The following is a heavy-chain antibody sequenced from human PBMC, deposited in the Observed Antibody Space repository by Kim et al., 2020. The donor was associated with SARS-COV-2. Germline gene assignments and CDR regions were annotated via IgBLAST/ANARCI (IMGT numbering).Heavy chain of an antibody. CDR3: ARGSVYSGYDDY. Sequence: YYADSVKGRFTISRDNAKNSLYLQMNSLRAEDTAVYYCARGSVYSGYDDYWGQGTLVTVSS. D-gene: IGHD5-12*01. J-gene: IGHJ4*02. V-gene: IGHV3-21*01.